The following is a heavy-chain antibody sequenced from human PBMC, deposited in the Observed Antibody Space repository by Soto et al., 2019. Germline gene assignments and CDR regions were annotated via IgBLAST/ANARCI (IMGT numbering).Heavy chain of an antibody. J-gene: IGHJ6*02. Sequence: PGGSLRLSCAASGFTFSTYRMNLVRQAPGKGLEWVSSISSGSDYIYYADSVGGRFPTSRDYAKNSLYLQMNSLRAEDTAVYYCARVYCSSSSCGMAVWGQGPKVSVSS. CDR3: ARVYCSSSSCGMAV. D-gene: IGHD2-2*01. V-gene: IGHV3-21*01. CDR2: ISSGSDYI. CDR1: GFTFSTYR.